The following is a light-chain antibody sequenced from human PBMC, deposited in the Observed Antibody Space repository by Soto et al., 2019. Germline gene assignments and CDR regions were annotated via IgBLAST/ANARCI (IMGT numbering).Light chain of an antibody. CDR3: TSFTSTCVLYV. CDR1: GSDIAGYNY. CDR2: EVT. Sequence: QSALTQPASVSGSLGQSITISCTGTGSDIAGYNYISWYQQLPGKAPKPMIYEVTIRPSGISNRFSGSKSGNTASLTISGLQAEDEADYFCTSFTSTCVLYVFGTGTKVTVL. V-gene: IGLV2-14*01. J-gene: IGLJ1*01.